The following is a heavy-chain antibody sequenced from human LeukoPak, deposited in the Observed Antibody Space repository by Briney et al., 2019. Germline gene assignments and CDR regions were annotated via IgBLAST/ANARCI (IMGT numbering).Heavy chain of an antibody. CDR2: IIPILGTA. J-gene: IGHJ3*02. D-gene: IGHD4-17*01. V-gene: IGHV1-69*11. CDR1: GGTFISYA. Sequence: SVKVSCKASGGTFISYAISWVRQAPGHGLEWMGRIIPILGTANYAQKFQGRVTITTDESTSTAYMELSSLRSEDTAVYYWARRSGDLYGDYAFDIWGQGTMVTASP. CDR3: ARRSGDLYGDYAFDI.